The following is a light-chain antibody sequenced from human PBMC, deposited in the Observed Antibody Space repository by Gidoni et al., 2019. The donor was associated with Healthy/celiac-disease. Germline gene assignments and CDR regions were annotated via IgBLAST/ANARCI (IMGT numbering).Light chain of an antibody. CDR1: HVISSY. CDR2: AAS. V-gene: IGKV1-9*01. Sequence: DIQFTQSPSFLSASVGDRVTITCRATHVISSYLAWYQQKPGKAPKLLIYAASTWQSGVPSRFSGSGSGTEFTLTISSLQPEDFATYYCQQHNSYPITFGQGTRLEIK. J-gene: IGKJ5*01. CDR3: QQHNSYPIT.